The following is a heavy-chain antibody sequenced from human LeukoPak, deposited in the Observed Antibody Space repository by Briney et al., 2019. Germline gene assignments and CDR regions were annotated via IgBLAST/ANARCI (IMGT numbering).Heavy chain of an antibody. CDR2: ISYDGSNK. J-gene: IGHJ4*02. CDR1: GFTFSSYG. Sequence: GGSLRLSCAASGFTFSSYGMHWVRQAPGKGLEWAAVISYDGSNKYYADSVKGRFTISRDNSKNTLYLQMNSLRAEDTAVYYCTRGRGIVVVVAATYWGQGTLVTVSS. D-gene: IGHD2-15*01. V-gene: IGHV3-30*03. CDR3: TRGRGIVVVVAATY.